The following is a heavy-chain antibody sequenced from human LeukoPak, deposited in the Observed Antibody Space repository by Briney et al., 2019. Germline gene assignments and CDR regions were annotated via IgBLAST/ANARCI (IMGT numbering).Heavy chain of an antibody. V-gene: IGHV3-48*03. Sequence: GGSPRLSCAASGFTFSSYEMNWVRQAPGKGLEWVSYISSSGSTIYYADSVKGRFTISRDNAKNSLYLQMNSLRAEDTAVYYCARGPKSPGPHDRAFDIWGQGTMVTVSS. J-gene: IGHJ3*02. D-gene: IGHD3-16*01. CDR1: GFTFSSYE. CDR3: ARGPKSPGPHDRAFDI. CDR2: ISSSGSTI.